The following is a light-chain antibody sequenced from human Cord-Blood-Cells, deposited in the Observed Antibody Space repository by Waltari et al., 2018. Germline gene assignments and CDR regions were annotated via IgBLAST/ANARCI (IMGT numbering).Light chain of an antibody. V-gene: IGKV1-27*01. J-gene: IGKJ4*01. CDR1: QGISNY. CDR2: AAS. CDR3: QKYNSAPLT. Sequence: DIQMTQSPSSLSASVGDRVTITCRARQGISNYLAWHQQKPGKVPKLLIYAASPLQSGVPSRFSGSGSGTDFTLTISSLQPEDVATYYCQKYNSAPLTFGGGTKVEIK.